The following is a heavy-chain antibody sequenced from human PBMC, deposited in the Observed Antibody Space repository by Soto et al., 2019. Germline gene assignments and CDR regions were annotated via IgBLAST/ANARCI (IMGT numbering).Heavy chain of an antibody. D-gene: IGHD3-10*01. CDR1: GFTFSSYW. CDR2: IKQDGSEK. Sequence: EVQLVESGGGLVQPGGSLRLSCAASGFTFSSYWMSWVRQAPGKGLEWVANIKQDGSEKYYVDSVKGRFTISRDNANNSVYLQMNSLRAEDTALYYCARGPHYGSGSYYFFYFDYWGQGTLLTVSS. CDR3: ARGPHYGSGSYYFFYFDY. J-gene: IGHJ4*02. V-gene: IGHV3-7*01.